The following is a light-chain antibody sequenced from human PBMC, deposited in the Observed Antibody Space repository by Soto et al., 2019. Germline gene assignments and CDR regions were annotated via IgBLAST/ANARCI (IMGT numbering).Light chain of an antibody. CDR3: TSWTTSTTMI. V-gene: IGLV2-14*03. CDR1: SSDIGAYNF. Sequence: QSALTQPASASGSPGQSITISCTGTSSDIGAYNFVSWYQQHPGKAPKLMLYDVYIRPSGVSNRFSGSKSGNTASLTISGLQAEDEADYYCTSWTTSTTMIFGGGTKVTVL. J-gene: IGLJ2*01. CDR2: DVY.